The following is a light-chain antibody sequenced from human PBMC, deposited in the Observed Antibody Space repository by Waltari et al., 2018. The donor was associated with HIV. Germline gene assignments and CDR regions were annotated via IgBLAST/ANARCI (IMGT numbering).Light chain of an antibody. CDR3: QVWDYNSDRWV. Sequence: SYVLTQPPSVSVAPGQTDRITCGGNNIGTKNMQWYQQRPGQAPVLVVSDDSDRPSDIPERFSGSNSANTATLSISRVEAGDEADYYCQVWDYNSDRWVFGGGTKLTVL. CDR1: NIGTKN. CDR2: DDS. V-gene: IGLV3-21*02. J-gene: IGLJ3*02.